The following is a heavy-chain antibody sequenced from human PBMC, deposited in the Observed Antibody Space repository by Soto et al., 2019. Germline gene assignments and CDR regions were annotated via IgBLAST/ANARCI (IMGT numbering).Heavy chain of an antibody. J-gene: IGHJ4*02. V-gene: IGHV4-30-4*01. CDR1: GGSISSGDYY. CDR3: ARANDYGGTFDY. CDR2: IYYSGST. D-gene: IGHD4-17*01. Sequence: PSETLSLTCTVSGGSISSGDYYWSWIRQPPGKGLEWIGYIYYSGSTYYNPSLKSRVTIPVDTSKNQFSLKLSSVTAADTAVYYCARANDYGGTFDYWGQGTLVTVSS.